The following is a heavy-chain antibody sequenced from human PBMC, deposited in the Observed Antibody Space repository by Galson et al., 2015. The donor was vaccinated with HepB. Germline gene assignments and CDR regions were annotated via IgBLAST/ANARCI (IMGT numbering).Heavy chain of an antibody. D-gene: IGHD6-19*01. J-gene: IGHJ1*01. V-gene: IGHV3-23*01. Sequence: SLRLSCAASGFTFSSYAMSWVRQAPGKGLEWVSAISGSGGSTYYADSVKGRFTISRDNSKNTLYLQMNSLRAEDTAVYYCANEYSSGWGPEYFQHWGQGTLVTVSS. CDR1: GFTFSSYA. CDR3: ANEYSSGWGPEYFQH. CDR2: ISGSGGST.